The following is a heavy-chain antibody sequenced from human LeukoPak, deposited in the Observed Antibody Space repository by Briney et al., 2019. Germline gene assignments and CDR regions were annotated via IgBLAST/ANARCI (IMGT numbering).Heavy chain of an antibody. V-gene: IGHV3-21*01. CDR1: GFTFSSYS. CDR3: GVLQQLAFDY. Sequence: PGGSLRLSCAASGFTFSSYSMNWVRQAPGKGLEWVSSISSSSSYIYYADSVKGRFTISRDNAKSSLYLQMNSLRAEDTAVYYCGVLQQLAFDYWGQGTLVTVSS. J-gene: IGHJ4*02. CDR2: ISSSSSYI. D-gene: IGHD6-13*01.